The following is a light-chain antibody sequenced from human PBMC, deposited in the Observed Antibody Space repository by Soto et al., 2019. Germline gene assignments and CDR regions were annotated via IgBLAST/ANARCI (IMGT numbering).Light chain of an antibody. J-gene: IGLJ2*01. Sequence: QSALTQPASVSGSPGQSITISCTGTSSDVGGYNYVSWYQQHPGKAPKLMIYEVSYRPSGVSNRFSGSKSGNTASLTISGLQAEDEADYYCSSYTPSSTGVFGGGTKVTVL. CDR1: SSDVGGYNY. CDR3: SSYTPSSTGV. V-gene: IGLV2-14*01. CDR2: EVS.